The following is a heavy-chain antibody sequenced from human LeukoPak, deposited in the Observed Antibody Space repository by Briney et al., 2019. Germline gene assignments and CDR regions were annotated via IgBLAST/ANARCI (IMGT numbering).Heavy chain of an antibody. Sequence: ASVKVSCKASGGTFSSYAISRVRQAPGQGLEWMGRIIPIFGTANYAQKFQGRVTITTDESTSTAYMELSSLRSEDTAVYYCARAVAARPSDAFDIWGQGTMVTVSS. V-gene: IGHV1-69*05. D-gene: IGHD6-6*01. CDR2: IIPIFGTA. CDR1: GGTFSSYA. J-gene: IGHJ3*02. CDR3: ARAVAARPSDAFDI.